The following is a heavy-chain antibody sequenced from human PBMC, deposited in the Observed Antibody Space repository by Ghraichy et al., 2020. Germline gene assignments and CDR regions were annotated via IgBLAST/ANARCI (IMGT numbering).Heavy chain of an antibody. D-gene: IGHD2-2*01. CDR3: VRLKSTSAMTRSFHV. V-gene: IGHV3-15*01. CDR1: GFSFTNDW. Sequence: GGSLRLSCAASGFSFTNDWMSWVRQAPGKGLEWVGHIKSRTEGEATDYAAPVKDRFTLSRDDSKNTLYLRMNNVRAEDTAVYYCVRLKSTSAMTRSFHVWGQGTLVTVSS. J-gene: IGHJ3*01. CDR2: IKSRTEGEAT.